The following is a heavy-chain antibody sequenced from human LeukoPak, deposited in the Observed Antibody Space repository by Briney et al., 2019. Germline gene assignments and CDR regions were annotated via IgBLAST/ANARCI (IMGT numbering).Heavy chain of an antibody. Sequence: GESLQISCKGSGYRFANYWIGWVRQMPGKGLEWMGIIYPDDSDTRYSPSFRGQITISADKSISTAYLQWSSLKASDTAMYYCAIGGDSTTSCYRCFNFWGQGTLVTVSS. CDR3: AIGGDSTTSCYRCFNF. V-gene: IGHV5-51*01. CDR1: GYRFANYW. J-gene: IGHJ4*02. CDR2: IYPDDSDT. D-gene: IGHD2-2*01.